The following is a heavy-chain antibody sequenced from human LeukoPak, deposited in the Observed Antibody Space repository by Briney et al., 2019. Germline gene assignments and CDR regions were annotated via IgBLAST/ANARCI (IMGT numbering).Heavy chain of an antibody. CDR1: GFTVSSNY. CDR2: FYGSGST. D-gene: IGHD3-10*01. Sequence: PGGSLRLSCAASGFTVSSNYMSWVRQAPGKGLEWVSVFYGSGSTYYADSVKGRFTISRDNSKNTLYLQMNSLRAEDTAVFYCARGFGSGSYPYYLDYWGQGTLVTVSS. J-gene: IGHJ4*02. V-gene: IGHV3-66*01. CDR3: ARGFGSGSYPYYLDY.